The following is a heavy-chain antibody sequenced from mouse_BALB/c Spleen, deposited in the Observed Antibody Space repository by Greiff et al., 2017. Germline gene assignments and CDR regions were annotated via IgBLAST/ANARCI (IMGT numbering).Heavy chain of an antibody. J-gene: IGHJ3*01. CDR3: ALLRLFAY. V-gene: IGHV1S26*01. CDR1: GFNIKDYY. Sequence: VQLQQSGAELVRSGASVKLSCTASGFNIKDYYMHWVKQRPGQGLEWIGYINPSTGYTEYNQKFKDKATLTADKSSSTAYMQLSSLTSEDSAVYYCALLRLFAYWGQGTLVTVSA. D-gene: IGHD1-2*01. CDR2: INPSTGYT.